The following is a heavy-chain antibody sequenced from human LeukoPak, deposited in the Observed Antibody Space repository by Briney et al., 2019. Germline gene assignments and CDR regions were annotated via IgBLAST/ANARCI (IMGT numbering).Heavy chain of an antibody. CDR3: AGDTHSSSWYDH. Sequence: GGSLRLSCAVSGFTVSSIYMSWVRQAPGKGLEWVSFIYSDGNTYYGDSVKGRFTLSRDSSRNTLYLQMNSLTVDDTAVYYCAGDTHSSSWYDHWGQGTLVTVS. V-gene: IGHV3-53*01. J-gene: IGHJ5*02. CDR1: GFTVSSIY. CDR2: IYSDGNT. D-gene: IGHD6-19*01.